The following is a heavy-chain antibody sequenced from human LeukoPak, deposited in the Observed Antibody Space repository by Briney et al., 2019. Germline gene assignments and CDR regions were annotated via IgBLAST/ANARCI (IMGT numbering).Heavy chain of an antibody. D-gene: IGHD2-2*01. J-gene: IGHJ4*02. CDR3: ARDVPGGY. V-gene: IGHV4-59*01. CDR2: IYYSGST. Sequence: RTSETLSLTCTVSGGSISGYYWGWIRQPPGKGLEWIGYIYYSGSTNYNPSLKSRVTISVDTSKNQFSLKLSSVTAADTAVYYCARDVPGGYWGQGTLVTVSS. CDR1: GGSISGYY.